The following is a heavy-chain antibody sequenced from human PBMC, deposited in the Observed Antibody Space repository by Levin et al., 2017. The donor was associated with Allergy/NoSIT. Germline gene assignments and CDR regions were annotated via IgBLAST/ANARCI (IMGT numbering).Heavy chain of an antibody. J-gene: IGHJ4*02. CDR1: GFALSHYG. Sequence: GESLKISCATSGFALSHYGIHWVRQAPGKGLEWVAVMWHHGNEQYYSDSVKGRFTVSRDISKNTVYLQMNSLRAEDTAVYYCAKDDDTWGHYSWFGFWGQADDTAVYYCARDRSGSYTYFDYWSQGTLVTVSS. V-gene: IGHV3-33*06. D-gene: IGHD3-10*01. CDR3: AKDDDTWGHYSWFGFWGQADDTAVYYCARDRSGSYTYFDY. CDR2: MWHHGNEQ.